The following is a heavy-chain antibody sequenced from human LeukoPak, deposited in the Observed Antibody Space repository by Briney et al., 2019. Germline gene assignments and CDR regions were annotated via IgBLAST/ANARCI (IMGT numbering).Heavy chain of an antibody. Sequence: GGSLRLSCAVSGFTVSNNYMSWVRQAPGKGLECVSLIYSGGDTYYADSVKGRFTISRDNSKNTLYLQMHSLRAEDTAVYYCAKETYYDSSGAPLFDYWGQGTLVTVSS. CDR1: GFTVSNNY. CDR3: AKETYYDSSGAPLFDY. J-gene: IGHJ4*02. V-gene: IGHV3-53*01. CDR2: IYSGGDT. D-gene: IGHD3-22*01.